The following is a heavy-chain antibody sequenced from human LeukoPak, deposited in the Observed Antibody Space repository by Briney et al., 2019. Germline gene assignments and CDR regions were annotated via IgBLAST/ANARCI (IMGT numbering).Heavy chain of an antibody. J-gene: IGHJ4*02. Sequence: GGSLRLSCTASGFTFGDYAMSWVRQAPGKGLEWVGFIRSKAYGGTTEYAASVKGRFTISRDDSKSIAYLQMNSLKTEDTAVYYCTRVGYGYGYFTKLTPYFDYWGQGTLVTVSS. V-gene: IGHV3-49*04. CDR1: GFTFGDYA. CDR2: IRSKAYGGTT. D-gene: IGHD5-18*01. CDR3: TRVGYGYGYFTKLTPYFDY.